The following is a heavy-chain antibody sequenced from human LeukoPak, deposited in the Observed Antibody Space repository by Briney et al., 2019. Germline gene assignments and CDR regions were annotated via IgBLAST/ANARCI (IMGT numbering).Heavy chain of an antibody. CDR1: GFTFSSYE. Sequence: GGSLRLSCAASGFTFSSYEMNWVRQAPGKGLEWVSYISSSGSTIYYADSVKGRFTISRDNAKNSLYLQMNSLRAEDTAVYYCARGGYSSSWYNDYWGQGTLVTVSS. CDR2: ISSSGSTI. J-gene: IGHJ4*02. V-gene: IGHV3-48*03. CDR3: ARGGYSSSWYNDY. D-gene: IGHD6-13*01.